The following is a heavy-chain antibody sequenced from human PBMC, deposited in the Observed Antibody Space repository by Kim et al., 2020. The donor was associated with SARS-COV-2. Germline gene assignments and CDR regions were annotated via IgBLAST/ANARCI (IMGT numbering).Heavy chain of an antibody. J-gene: IGHJ4*02. CDR3: ARGGSYPDY. D-gene: IGHD3-16*02. CDR2: SEK. V-gene: IGHV3-7*01. Sequence: SEKYSVDSGKGRIIISRDNAKNSLSLQMNSLRAEDTAVYYCARGGSYPDYWGQGTLVTVSS.